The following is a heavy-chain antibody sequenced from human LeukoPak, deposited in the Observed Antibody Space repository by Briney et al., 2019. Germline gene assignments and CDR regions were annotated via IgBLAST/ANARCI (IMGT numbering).Heavy chain of an antibody. J-gene: IGHJ6*03. CDR1: GGTFSSYA. D-gene: IGHD2-15*01. V-gene: IGHV1-69*05. Sequence: SVKVSCKASGGTFSSYAVSWVRQAPGQGLEWMGGIIPIFGTANYAQKFQGRVTITTDESTSTAYMELSSLRSEDTAVYYCARGDVVVVAASDYYYYMDVWGKGTTVTVSS. CDR2: IIPIFGTA. CDR3: ARGDVVVVAASDYYYYMDV.